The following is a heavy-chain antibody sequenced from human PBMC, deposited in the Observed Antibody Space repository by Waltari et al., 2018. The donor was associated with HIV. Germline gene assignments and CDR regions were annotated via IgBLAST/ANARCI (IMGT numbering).Heavy chain of an antibody. D-gene: IGHD1-26*01. J-gene: IGHJ4*02. CDR3: VIDAVIVGDIPLLAH. Sequence: QVQLVESGGGVVQPGGSLRLSWAASGAPCGCCGMQWVRQAPGKGLEWVALISYDGRNKYYMDSVKGRFTISRDSSKTTVYLQMNSLRPEDTAIYHCVIDAVIVGDIPLLAHWGQGTLVTVSS. CDR2: ISYDGRNK. V-gene: IGHV3-30*10. CDR1: GAPCGCCG.